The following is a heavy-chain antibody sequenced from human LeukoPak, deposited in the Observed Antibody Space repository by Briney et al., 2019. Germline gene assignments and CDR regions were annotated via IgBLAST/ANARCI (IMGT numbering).Heavy chain of an antibody. CDR3: ARAYDSSGYYYAISSD. CDR1: GYTFTSYD. J-gene: IGHJ4*02. D-gene: IGHD3-22*01. Sequence: ASVNVSCKASGYTFTSYDINWVRQATGQGLEWMGWMKPNSGNTGYAQKFQGRVTMTRNTSISTAYMELSSLRSEDTAVYYCARAYDSSGYYYAISSDWGQGTLVAVSS. CDR2: MKPNSGNT. V-gene: IGHV1-8*01.